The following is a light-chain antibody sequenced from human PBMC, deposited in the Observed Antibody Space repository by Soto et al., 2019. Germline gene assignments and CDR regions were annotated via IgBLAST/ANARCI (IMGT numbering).Light chain of an antibody. J-gene: IGKJ5*01. V-gene: IGKV3-20*01. CDR2: GTS. CDR3: QQLLSYPIT. Sequence: EIVLTQSPGTLSLSPGERAPLSCRASQSVSSSYLAWYQQNPGQAPRFLIYGTSSRATGIPDRFSGSGSGTDFSLTISRLEPEDFATYYCQQLLSYPITFGQGTRLEIK. CDR1: QSVSSSY.